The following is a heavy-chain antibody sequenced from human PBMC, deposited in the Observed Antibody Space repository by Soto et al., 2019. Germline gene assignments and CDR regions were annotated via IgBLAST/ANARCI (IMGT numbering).Heavy chain of an antibody. D-gene: IGHD3-3*01. J-gene: IGHJ6*02. Sequence: PGGSLRLSCAASGFTFSSYGMHWVRQAPGKGLEWVAVISCDGSNKYYADSVKGRFTISKDNSKNTLYLQMNSLRPEDTDVYYCANSRWSGYSNSHYYYYGMDVWGQGTTVTVS. CDR1: GFTFSSYG. CDR3: ANSRWSGYSNSHYYYYGMDV. V-gene: IGHV3-30*18. CDR2: ISCDGSNK.